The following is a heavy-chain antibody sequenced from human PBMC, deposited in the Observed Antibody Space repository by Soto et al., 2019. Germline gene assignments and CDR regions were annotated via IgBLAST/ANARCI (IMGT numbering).Heavy chain of an antibody. V-gene: IGHV3-21*01. J-gene: IGHJ6*02. CDR1: GFHFNSYA. D-gene: IGHD2-15*01. CDR2: ISSSGYI. Sequence: XESLRLSCAASGFHFNSYAINWVRQAPGKRLEWLSSISSSGYIFSTDSVRGRFTISRDNAKNSVYLQINSLRAEDTAVYFCARDCSGGSCYPGMDVWGQGTTVTVSS. CDR3: ARDCSGGSCYPGMDV.